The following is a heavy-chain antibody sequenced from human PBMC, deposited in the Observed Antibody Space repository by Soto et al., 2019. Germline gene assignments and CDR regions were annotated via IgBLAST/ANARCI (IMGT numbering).Heavy chain of an antibody. CDR2: INHSGST. V-gene: IGHV4-34*01. Sequence: PSETLSLTCAVYGGSFSGYYWSWIRQPPGKGLEWIGEINHSGSTNYNPSLKSRVTISVDTSKNQFSLKLSSVTAADTAVYYCARAGRSSSSDWFDPWGQGTLVTVSS. CDR1: GGSFSGYY. D-gene: IGHD6-6*01. J-gene: IGHJ5*02. CDR3: ARAGRSSSSDWFDP.